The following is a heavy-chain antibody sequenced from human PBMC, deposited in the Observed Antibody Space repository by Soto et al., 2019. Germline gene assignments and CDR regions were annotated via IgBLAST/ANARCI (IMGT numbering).Heavy chain of an antibody. CDR3: AASFIDSSGSFDY. CDR1: GFTFTSSA. V-gene: IGHV1-58*01. Sequence: SVKVSCKASGFTFTSSAVQWVRQARGQRLEWIGWIVVGSGNTNYAQKFQERVTITRDMSTSTAYMELSSLRSEDTAVYYCAASFIDSSGSFDYWGQGTLVTVSS. CDR2: IVVGSGNT. D-gene: IGHD3-22*01. J-gene: IGHJ4*02.